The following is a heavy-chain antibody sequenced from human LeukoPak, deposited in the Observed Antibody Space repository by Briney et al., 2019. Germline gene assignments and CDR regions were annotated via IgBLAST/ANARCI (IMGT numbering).Heavy chain of an antibody. J-gene: IGHJ4*02. CDR3: ARNEHYYGSGSEQIFDY. Sequence: PSETLSLTCAVSGGSMTTRNYYWGWIRQPPGKGLEWIGHKYYSGSTYYNPSLKSRVSISVDTTIYQFSLNLSSVTAADTAVYYCARNEHYYGSGSEQIFDYWGQGTLVTVSS. CDR2: KYYSGST. D-gene: IGHD3-10*01. CDR1: GGSMTTRNYY. V-gene: IGHV4-39*07.